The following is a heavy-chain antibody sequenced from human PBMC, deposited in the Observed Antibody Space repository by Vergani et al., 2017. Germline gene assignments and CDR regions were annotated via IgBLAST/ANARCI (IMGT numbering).Heavy chain of an antibody. Sequence: QVQLQESGPGLVKPSGTLSLTCAVSGGSISSSNWWSWVRQPPGKGLEWIGEIYHSGSTNYNPSLKSRVTISVDKSKNQFSLKLSSVTAADTAVYYGARGVVVGVSWDFGWFDPWGQGTLVTVSS. D-gene: IGHD2-15*01. V-gene: IGHV4-4*02. CDR2: IYHSGST. CDR3: ARGVVVGVSWDFGWFDP. CDR1: GGSISSSNW. J-gene: IGHJ5*02.